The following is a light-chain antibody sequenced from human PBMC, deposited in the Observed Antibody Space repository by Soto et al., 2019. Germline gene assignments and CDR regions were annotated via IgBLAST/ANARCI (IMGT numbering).Light chain of an antibody. CDR2: RNN. J-gene: IGLJ2*01. V-gene: IGLV1-47*01. Sequence: QPVLTQPPSASGTPGQRVIISCSGSSSNIGSNYVYWYRQFPGTAPKLLIQRNNQRPSGVPARFSGSKSGTSASLAISGLRSEDEADYYCGGWDDSLSGPVFGGGTKLTVL. CDR1: SSNIGSNY. CDR3: GGWDDSLSGPV.